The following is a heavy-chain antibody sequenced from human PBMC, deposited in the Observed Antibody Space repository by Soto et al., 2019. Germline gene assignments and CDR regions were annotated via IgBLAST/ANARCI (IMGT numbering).Heavy chain of an antibody. J-gene: IGHJ3*02. CDR3: ARRVGLSGPHGWGAFDI. D-gene: IGHD2-15*01. CDR1: GGSISSSNW. Sequence: QVQLQESGPGLVKPSGTLSLTCAVSGGSISSSNWWSWVRQPPGKGLEWIGEIYHSGSTNYNPSHKSRVTLSVDKSKNQFSLKLSSGTAADTAVYYCARRVGLSGPHGWGAFDIWGQGTMVTVSS. CDR2: IYHSGST. V-gene: IGHV4-4*02.